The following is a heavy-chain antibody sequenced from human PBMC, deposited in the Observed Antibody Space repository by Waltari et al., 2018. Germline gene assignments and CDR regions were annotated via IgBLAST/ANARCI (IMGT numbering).Heavy chain of an antibody. V-gene: IGHV1-2*02. D-gene: IGHD2-2*01. J-gene: IGHJ4*02. CDR2: INPYSGGT. CDR1: GGTFSSYA. CDR3: ATAPDAFQIIN. Sequence: QVQLVQSGAEVKKPGSSVKVSCKASGGTFSSYAISWVRQATGQGLEWMGWINPYSGGTAYAQKFQGRVTLTRDTSISTAYMELNRLISDDSAMYYCATAPDAFQIINWGQGTLVTVSS.